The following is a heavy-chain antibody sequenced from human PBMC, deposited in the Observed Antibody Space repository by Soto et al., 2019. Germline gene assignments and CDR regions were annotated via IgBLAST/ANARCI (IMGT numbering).Heavy chain of an antibody. D-gene: IGHD3-22*01. V-gene: IGHV4-34*01. CDR3: ARGGGDYDSSGSIRSGFDY. Sequence: SETLSLTCAVYGGSFSGYYWSWIRQPPGKGLEWIGEINHSGSTNYNPSLKSRVTISVDTSKNQFSLKLSSVTAADTAVYYCARGGGDYDSSGSIRSGFDYWGQGTLVTVSS. CDR1: GGSFSGYY. J-gene: IGHJ4*02. CDR2: INHSGST.